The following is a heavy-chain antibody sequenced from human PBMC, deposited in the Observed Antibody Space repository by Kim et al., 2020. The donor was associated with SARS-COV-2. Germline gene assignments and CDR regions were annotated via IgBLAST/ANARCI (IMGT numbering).Heavy chain of an antibody. D-gene: IGHD3-10*01. Sequence: SVKVSCKASGGTFSSYAISWVRQAPGQGLEWMGGIIPIFGTANYAQKFQGRVTITADESTSTAYMELSSLRSEDTAVYYCARVPGSYWNAFDIWGQGTMVTVSS. V-gene: IGHV1-69*13. J-gene: IGHJ3*02. CDR2: IIPIFGTA. CDR3: ARVPGSYWNAFDI. CDR1: GGTFSSYA.